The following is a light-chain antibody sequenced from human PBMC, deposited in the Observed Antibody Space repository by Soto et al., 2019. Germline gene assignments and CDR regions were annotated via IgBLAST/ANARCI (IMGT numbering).Light chain of an antibody. CDR2: EGT. V-gene: IGLV2-23*01. J-gene: IGLJ1*01. CDR3: CSYASSSSYV. CDR1: SSDVGAYKY. Sequence: QSALTQPRSVSGSPGQSVTISCTGTSSDVGAYKYVSWYQHYPGEAPKLLIYEGTQRPSGVSSRFSGSKSGNTASLTISGLQAEDEADYYCCSYASSSSYVFGTGTKVTVL.